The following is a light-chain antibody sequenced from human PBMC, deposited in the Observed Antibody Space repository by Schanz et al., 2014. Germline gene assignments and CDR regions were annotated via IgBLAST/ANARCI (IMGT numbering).Light chain of an antibody. CDR3: QSYDYNLSGYV. CDR1: SSDVGGYNY. V-gene: IGLV2-8*01. Sequence: QSALTQPPSASGSPGQSVTISCAGTSSDVGGYNYVSWYQQHPGKAPKLLIYEVTKRPSGVPDRFSGSKSGNTASLTVSGLQAEDEADYYCQSYDYNLSGYVFGTGTKLTVL. CDR2: EVT. J-gene: IGLJ1*01.